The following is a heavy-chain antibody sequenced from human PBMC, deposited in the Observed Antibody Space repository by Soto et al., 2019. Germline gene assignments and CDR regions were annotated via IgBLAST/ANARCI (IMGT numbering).Heavy chain of an antibody. J-gene: IGHJ6*02. CDR3: ARDVPLNYYDSTYSYYALDV. CDR1: GGAFSGHA. D-gene: IGHD3-22*01. CDR2: IIPFFKGT. Sequence: GASVKVSCKASGGAFSGHAISWLRQAPGQGLEWMGQIIPFFKGTKYAQKFQGRVTITADDPTSTAYMDLSGLTSEDTAVYYCARDVPLNYYDSTYSYYALDVWGQGTTVTVSS. V-gene: IGHV1-69*13.